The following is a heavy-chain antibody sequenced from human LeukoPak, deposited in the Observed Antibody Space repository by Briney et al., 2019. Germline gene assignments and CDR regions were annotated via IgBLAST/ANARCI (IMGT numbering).Heavy chain of an antibody. CDR1: GFIFNDYA. CDR3: ARDRSHQPYYYYYGMDV. J-gene: IGHJ6*02. V-gene: IGHV3-9*01. Sequence: GRSLRLSCATSGFIFNDYAMHWVRHAPGKGLEWVSGITWNSDRLAYADSMKGRFTISRDNSKNTLYLQMNSLRAEDTAVYYCARDRSHQPYYYYYGMDVWGQGTTVTVSS. D-gene: IGHD1-26*01. CDR2: ITWNSDRL.